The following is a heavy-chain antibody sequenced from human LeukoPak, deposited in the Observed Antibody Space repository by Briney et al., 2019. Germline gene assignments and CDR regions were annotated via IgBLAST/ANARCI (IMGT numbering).Heavy chain of an antibody. CDR3: ARHHYGDTAYYYYGMDV. CDR1: GYSFTSYW. D-gene: IGHD4-17*01. J-gene: IGHJ6*02. Sequence: GESLKISCKGSGYSFTSYWIGWVRQMPGKGLEWMGIIYPGDSDTRYSPSFQGQVTISADESISTAYLQWSSLKASDTAMYYCARHHYGDTAYYYYGMDVWGQGTTVTVSS. CDR2: IYPGDSDT. V-gene: IGHV5-51*01.